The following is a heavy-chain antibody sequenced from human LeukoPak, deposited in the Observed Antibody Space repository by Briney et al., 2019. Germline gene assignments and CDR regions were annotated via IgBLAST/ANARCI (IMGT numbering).Heavy chain of an antibody. CDR1: GGSFSGYV. D-gene: IGHD3-22*01. CDR3: AKAPVVTLSAFDI. Sequence: SETLSLTCGVYGGSFSGYVWSWIRQPPGKGLQWIGEINHSGSTTYNPSLKSQVTISLDTSGNQFSLKLTSVTAADTAVYYCAKAPVVTLSAFDIWGQGTLVTVSS. J-gene: IGHJ3*02. V-gene: IGHV4-34*01. CDR2: INHSGST.